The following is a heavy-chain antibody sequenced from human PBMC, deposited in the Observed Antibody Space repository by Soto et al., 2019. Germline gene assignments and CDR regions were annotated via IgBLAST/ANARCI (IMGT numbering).Heavy chain of an antibody. CDR3: ATVHNTSRSFDY. V-gene: IGHV3-23*01. Sequence: EVQLLESGGVLVQPGGSLRLSCAASGFSFSGYAMTWVRQAPGKGLEWVSTTGASGRTTYYADSVKGRFTVSRDNSKNTLDLQMSSLRADYTAVYYCATVHNTSRSFDYWGQGTLVTVSS. CDR2: TGASGRTT. J-gene: IGHJ4*02. D-gene: IGHD1-20*01. CDR1: GFSFSGYA.